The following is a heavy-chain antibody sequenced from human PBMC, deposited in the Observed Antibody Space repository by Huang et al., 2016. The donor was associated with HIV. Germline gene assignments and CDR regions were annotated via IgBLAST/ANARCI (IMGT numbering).Heavy chain of an antibody. D-gene: IGHD3-22*01. CDR3: ARDPRIQSWLNFFDY. Sequence: EVQLVESGGGLVQPGGSLRLSCAASGFSISSYWMHWVRQGPGKGLVWVSRINSDGSSKSYADSVKCRFTISRDNDKNTLYLQMNSLRAEDTAVYYCARDPRIQSWLNFFDYWGQGTLVSVSS. CDR1: GFSISSYW. J-gene: IGHJ4*02. CDR2: INSDGSSK. V-gene: IGHV3-74*01.